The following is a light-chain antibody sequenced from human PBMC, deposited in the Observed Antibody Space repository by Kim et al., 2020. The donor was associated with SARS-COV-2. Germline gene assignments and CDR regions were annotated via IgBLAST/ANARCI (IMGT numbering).Light chain of an antibody. J-gene: IGLJ3*02. CDR1: SGGIASNY. CDR2: EDK. V-gene: IGLV6-57*03. CDR3: QSDDGSIRV. Sequence: NFMLTQPHSVSESPGKTVTISCTRSSGGIASNYVHWYQQRPGSAPTTVIIEDKVRPSGVPDRFSGSVDTSSNSASLTISGLQTDDEADYYCQSDDGSIRVFRGGTQLTVL.